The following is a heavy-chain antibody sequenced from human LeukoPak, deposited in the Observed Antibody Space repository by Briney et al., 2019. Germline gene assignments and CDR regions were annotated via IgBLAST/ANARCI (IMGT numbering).Heavy chain of an antibody. Sequence: SETLSLTCTVSGGPISRYHWNWIRQPPRKGLEWIGYIYYSGSTNYNPSLKSRVTISIDTSKNQFSLKLTSVTAADTAVYYCARRNDFGIWGQGTMVTVSS. CDR2: IYYSGST. CDR3: ARRNDFGI. V-gene: IGHV4-59*08. CDR1: GGPISRYH. J-gene: IGHJ3*02.